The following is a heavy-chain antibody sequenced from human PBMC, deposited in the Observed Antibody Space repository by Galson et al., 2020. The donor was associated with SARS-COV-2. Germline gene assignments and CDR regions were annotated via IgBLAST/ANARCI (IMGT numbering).Heavy chain of an antibody. Sequence: GESLQISCAASGFTFSDYYMSWIRQAPGKGLEWILYISSSGSYTNYADSVKGRFTISRDNAKNSLYLQMNSLRAEDTALYFCARNGGDCSGGICYGAEYFQYWGQGNPVTVSS. V-gene: IGHV3-11*06. CDR2: ISSSGSYT. D-gene: IGHD2-15*01. J-gene: IGHJ1*01. CDR3: ARNGGDCSGGICYGAEYFQY. CDR1: GFTFSDYY.